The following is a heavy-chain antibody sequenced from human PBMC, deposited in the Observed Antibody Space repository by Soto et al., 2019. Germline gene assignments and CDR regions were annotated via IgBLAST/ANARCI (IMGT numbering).Heavy chain of an antibody. CDR3: AKDLWSTIPGYSSNWSPSFDY. V-gene: IGHV3-23*01. Sequence: GGSLRLSCAASGFTFSSYAMSWVRQAPGKGLEWVSAISGSGSSTYYADSVKGRFTISRDNSKNTLYLQMNSLRAEDTAVYYCAKDLWSTIPGYSSNWSPSFDYWGQGTLVTVSS. CDR1: GFTFSSYA. CDR2: ISGSGSST. J-gene: IGHJ4*02. D-gene: IGHD6-13*01.